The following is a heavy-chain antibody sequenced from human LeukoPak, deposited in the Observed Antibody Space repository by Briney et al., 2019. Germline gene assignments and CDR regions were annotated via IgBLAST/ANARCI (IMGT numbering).Heavy chain of an antibody. J-gene: IGHJ3*02. CDR2: IYYSGST. Sequence: SETLSLTCTVSGGSISSSSYYWGWIRQPPGKGLEWIGSIYYSGSTYYNPSLKSRVTISVDTSKNQFSLKLSSVTAADTAVYYCARLWGGYSYGHLTGAFDIWGQGTMVTVSS. CDR1: GGSISSSSYY. D-gene: IGHD5-18*01. V-gene: IGHV4-39*07. CDR3: ARLWGGYSYGHLTGAFDI.